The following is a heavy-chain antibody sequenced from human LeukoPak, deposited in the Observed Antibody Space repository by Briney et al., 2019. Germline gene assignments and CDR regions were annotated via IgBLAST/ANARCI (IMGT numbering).Heavy chain of an antibody. V-gene: IGHV3-23*01. J-gene: IGHJ2*01. Sequence: PGGSLRLSCAASGFTFTSYAMSWVRQAPGKGLEWVSGISAGGGSTYYADSVKGRFTISRDNSKNTLYLQMNSLRAEDTAVYYCAKGRRFGEQPVAKYWYFDLWGRGTLVTVSS. CDR1: GFTFTSYA. CDR2: ISAGGGST. CDR3: AKGRRFGEQPVAKYWYFDL. D-gene: IGHD3-10*01.